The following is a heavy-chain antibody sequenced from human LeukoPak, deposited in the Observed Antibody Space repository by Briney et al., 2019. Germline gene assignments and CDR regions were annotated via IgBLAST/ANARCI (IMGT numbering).Heavy chain of an antibody. Sequence: ASVKVSCKASGYSFTGYYMHWVRQAPGQGLEWMGWINPNSGGTNYAQKFQGRVTMTRDTSISTAYMELSRLRSDDTAVYYCARESGLVQIYDYWGQGTLVTVSS. CDR1: GYSFTGYY. D-gene: IGHD6-19*01. J-gene: IGHJ4*02. V-gene: IGHV1-2*02. CDR3: ARESGLVQIYDY. CDR2: INPNSGGT.